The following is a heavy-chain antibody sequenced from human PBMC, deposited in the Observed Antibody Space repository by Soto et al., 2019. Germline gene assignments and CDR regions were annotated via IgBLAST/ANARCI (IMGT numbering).Heavy chain of an antibody. Sequence: GGSLRLSCAASGFTFSSYAMSWVRQAPGKGLEWVSAISGGGNDRFYADSVKGRFTISRDNSRNTLYLHMHSLTAEDTAVHYCARSLFIAATDTEPFDSWGQGTLVTVSS. V-gene: IGHV3-23*01. CDR3: ARSLFIAATDTEPFDS. D-gene: IGHD6-13*01. CDR2: ISGGGNDR. J-gene: IGHJ4*02. CDR1: GFTFSSYA.